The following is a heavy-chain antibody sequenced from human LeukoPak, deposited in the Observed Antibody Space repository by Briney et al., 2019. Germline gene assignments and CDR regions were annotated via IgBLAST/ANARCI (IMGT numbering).Heavy chain of an antibody. CDR2: MFHSGST. Sequence: SQTLSLTCAVSGGSIISTNWWSWVRQPPGEGLEWIGEMFHSGSTNYNPSLKSRVTISVDKSNNQFSLKLTSVTAADTAVYYCARAFSGSSYFDYWGQGTLVTVSS. V-gene: IGHV4-4*02. J-gene: IGHJ4*01. CDR3: ARAFSGSSYFDY. D-gene: IGHD1-26*01. CDR1: GGSIISTNW.